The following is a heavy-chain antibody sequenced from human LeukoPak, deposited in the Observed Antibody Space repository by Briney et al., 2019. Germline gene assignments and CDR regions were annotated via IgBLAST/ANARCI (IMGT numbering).Heavy chain of an antibody. CDR1: GFTFSSYA. D-gene: IGHD3-16*02. J-gene: IGHJ4*02. Sequence: PGGSLRLSCAASGFTFSSYAMSWVRQAPGKGLEWVSAISGSGGSTYYAHPVKGRFTISRDNSKNTLYLQMNSLRAEDTAVYYCAKERRKGELSAIFDYWGKGTLVTVSS. V-gene: IGHV3-23*01. CDR2: ISGSGGST. CDR3: AKERRKGELSAIFDY.